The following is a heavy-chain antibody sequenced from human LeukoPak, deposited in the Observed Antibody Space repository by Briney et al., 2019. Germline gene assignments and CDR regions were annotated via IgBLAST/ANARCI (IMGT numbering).Heavy chain of an antibody. V-gene: IGHV3-21*01. CDR2: ITSSSIYT. CDR1: GFTFSSYS. D-gene: IGHD5-24*01. CDR3: VRDRGMATVDY. J-gene: IGHJ4*02. Sequence: AGGSLRLSCAASGFTFSSYSMKWLRQAQGKGLEWVLSITSSSIYTYYADSVKGRFTISRDHAKPSLYLQMNSLRAEDTAVYYCVRDRGMATVDYWGQGTLVTVSS.